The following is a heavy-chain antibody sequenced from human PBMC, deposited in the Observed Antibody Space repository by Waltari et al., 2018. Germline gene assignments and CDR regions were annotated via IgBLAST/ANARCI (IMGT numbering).Heavy chain of an antibody. CDR2: IRHDGSDK. D-gene: IGHD2-21*01. J-gene: IGHJ3*02. V-gene: IGHV3-30*02. CDR1: GFTFSNWA. CDR3: VKDCGLGGDCDI. Sequence: QVQLVESGGGVVQPGGSLRLSCEASGFTFSNWAMHWVRQSPGKGLDWVTFIRHDGSDKYYADSVKGRFTSSRDNSKNTLYLEMTSLQFEDTAVYYCVKDCGLGGDCDIWGQGTMVTVSS.